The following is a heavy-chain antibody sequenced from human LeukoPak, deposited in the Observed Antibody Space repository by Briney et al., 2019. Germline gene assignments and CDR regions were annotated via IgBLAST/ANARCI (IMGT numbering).Heavy chain of an antibody. V-gene: IGHV3-21*01. CDR2: IDISSNYI. J-gene: IGHJ6*03. D-gene: IGHD2-8*01. Sequence: GGSLRLSCVASGFTFSTYSMSWFRQAPGKGLEWVSDIDISSNYIYYADSVKGRFTISRDNAKNSLYLQKNSLRAEDTAVYYCARIQGYCTNYRCMYYMDAWGHGTTVTVSS. CDR3: ARIQGYCTNYRCMYYMDA. CDR1: GFTFSTYS.